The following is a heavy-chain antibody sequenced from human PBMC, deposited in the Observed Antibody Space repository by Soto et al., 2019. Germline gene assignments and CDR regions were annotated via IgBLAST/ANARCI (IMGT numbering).Heavy chain of an antibody. J-gene: IGHJ5*02. CDR2: IKEDGSEK. Sequence: GGSVRLSCAASGLTFSSYWMTWVRQAAGKGLEWVANIKEDGSEKYYVDSVKGRFTISRDNAKNSLYLQMNSLRAEDTAVYYCARVVAVAIDPSGQGTQVTVSS. CDR3: ARVVAVAIDP. CDR1: GLTFSSYW. V-gene: IGHV3-7*03. D-gene: IGHD6-19*01.